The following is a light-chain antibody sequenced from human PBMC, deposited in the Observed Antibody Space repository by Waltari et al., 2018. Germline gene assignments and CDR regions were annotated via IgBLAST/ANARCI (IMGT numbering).Light chain of an antibody. V-gene: IGLV3-21*01. J-gene: IGLJ1*01. Sequence: SSALIQPPSVSVAPGTTATITCGGSDIVGKTVHWDLQKSGKAPTLVIYHNSNRPSGIPQRVSGSKSGGTAALTINRVEAGDEGDYFCQVWDSDRDHYVFGSGTTVSVL. CDR1: DIVGKT. CDR3: QVWDSDRDHYV. CDR2: HNS.